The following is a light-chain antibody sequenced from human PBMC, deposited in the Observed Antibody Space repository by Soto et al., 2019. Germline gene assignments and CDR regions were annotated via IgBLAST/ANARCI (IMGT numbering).Light chain of an antibody. Sequence: QSALTQPPSVSGSPGQSVTISCTGTSTDFVGYNRVSWYQQPPGTAPKLMIYEVSKRPSGVPDRFSGSKSGNTASLTISGLQAADEADYYCSLYTSDNAYVFGPGTKRTVL. CDR3: SLYTSDNAYV. CDR1: STDFVGYNR. V-gene: IGLV2-18*01. CDR2: EVS. J-gene: IGLJ1*01.